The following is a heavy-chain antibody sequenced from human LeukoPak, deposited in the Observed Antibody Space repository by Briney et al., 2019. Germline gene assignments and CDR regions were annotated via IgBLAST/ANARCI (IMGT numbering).Heavy chain of an antibody. J-gene: IGHJ3*02. CDR2: INHSGST. CDR3: ARMAVLRDRIAARPNAFDI. V-gene: IGHV4-34*01. CDR1: GGSFSGYY. D-gene: IGHD6-6*01. Sequence: SETLSLTCAVYGGSFSGYYWSWIRQPPGKGLEWIGEINHSGSTNYNPSLKSRVTISVDTSKNQFSLKLSSVTAADTAVYYCARMAVLRDRIAARPNAFDIWGQGTMVTVSS.